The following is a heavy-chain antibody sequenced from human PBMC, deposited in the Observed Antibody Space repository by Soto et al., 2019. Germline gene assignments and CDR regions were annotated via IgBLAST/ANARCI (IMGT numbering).Heavy chain of an antibody. Sequence: ASVKVSCKASGYTFTGYYMHWVRQAPGQGLEWMGWINPNSGGTNYAQKFQGWVTMTRDTSISTAYMELSRLRSDDTAVYYCAREIEEAGTGPYGMDVWGQGTTVTVSS. CDR1: GYTFTGYY. CDR3: AREIEEAGTGPYGMDV. J-gene: IGHJ6*02. V-gene: IGHV1-2*04. D-gene: IGHD6-13*01. CDR2: INPNSGGT.